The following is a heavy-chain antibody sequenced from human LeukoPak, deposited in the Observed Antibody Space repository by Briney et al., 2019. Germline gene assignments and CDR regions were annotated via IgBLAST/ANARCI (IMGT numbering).Heavy chain of an antibody. CDR2: IKQDGSEK. D-gene: IGHD6-19*01. Sequence: GGSLRLSCAASRFTFSSYWMSWVRQAPGKGLEWVANIKQDGSEKYYVDSVKGRFTISRDNAKNSLYLQLNSLRAEDTAVYYCARVAGYSAGWYDYYSYGMDVWGQGTTVTVSS. V-gene: IGHV3-7*01. J-gene: IGHJ6*02. CDR1: RFTFSSYW. CDR3: ARVAGYSAGWYDYYSYGMDV.